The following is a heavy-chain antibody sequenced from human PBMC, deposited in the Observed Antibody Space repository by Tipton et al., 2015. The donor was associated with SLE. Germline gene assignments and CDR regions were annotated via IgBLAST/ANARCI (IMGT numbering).Heavy chain of an antibody. D-gene: IGHD4-11*01. CDR3: VFDDYNVEY. Sequence: TLSLTCTVSGASIRSYYWSWIRQPPGKGLEWVGYIHYSGNSDYNPSLKSRVTISVDTSKNQFSLRLTSVTAADTAVYYCVFDDYNVEYWGRGTLVTVSS. CDR1: GASIRSYY. V-gene: IGHV4-59*12. CDR2: IHYSGNS. J-gene: IGHJ4*02.